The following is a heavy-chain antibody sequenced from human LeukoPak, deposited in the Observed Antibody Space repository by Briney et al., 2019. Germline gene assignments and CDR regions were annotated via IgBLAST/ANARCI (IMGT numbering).Heavy chain of an antibody. J-gene: IGHJ4*02. CDR3: ARDFYDGFALDY. CDR1: GFTFSSYW. V-gene: IGHV3-7*01. Sequence: GGSLRLSCAASGFTFSSYWMSWVRQAPGKGLEWVANIKQDGSEKYYVDSVKGRFTISRDNARNSLYLQMDNLRAEDTGVYYCARDFYDGFALDYWGQGTLVTVSS. CDR2: IKQDGSEK. D-gene: IGHD2/OR15-2a*01.